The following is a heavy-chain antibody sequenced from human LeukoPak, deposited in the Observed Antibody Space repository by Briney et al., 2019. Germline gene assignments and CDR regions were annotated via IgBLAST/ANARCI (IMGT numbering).Heavy chain of an antibody. D-gene: IGHD1-1*01. J-gene: IGHJ3*02. CDR3: AIDRCANCLDAFDI. V-gene: IGHV3-30-3*01. CDR1: GFTFSSYA. Sequence: GGSLRLSCAASGFTFSSYAMHWVRQAPGKGLEWVAVISYDGSNKYYADSVKGRFTISRDNSKNTLYLQMNSLRAEDTAVYYCAIDRCANCLDAFDIWGQGTMVTVSS. CDR2: ISYDGSNK.